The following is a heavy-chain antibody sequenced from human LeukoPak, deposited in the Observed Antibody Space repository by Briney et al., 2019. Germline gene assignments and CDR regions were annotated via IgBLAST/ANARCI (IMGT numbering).Heavy chain of an antibody. Sequence: SQTLSLTCAISGDSVSINSAAWNWIRRSPSRGLEWLGRTYFRSRWFNDYAVSVKSRITFNPDTSKNQFTLQLNSVTPEDTAVYYCARDRPYGSGSYPIDYWGQGTLVTGSS. CDR2: TYFRSRWFN. D-gene: IGHD3-10*01. J-gene: IGHJ4*02. CDR3: ARDRPYGSGSYPIDY. CDR1: GDSVSINSAA. V-gene: IGHV6-1*01.